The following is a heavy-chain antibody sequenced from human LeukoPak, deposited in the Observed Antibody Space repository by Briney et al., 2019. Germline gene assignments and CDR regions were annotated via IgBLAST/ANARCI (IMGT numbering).Heavy chain of an antibody. J-gene: IGHJ1*01. V-gene: IGHV1-2*02. CDR2: INPNSGGT. CDR1: GYTFTGHY. Sequence: ASVKVSCKASGYTFTGHYMHWVRQAPGQGLEWMGWINPNSGGTNYAQKFQGRVTMTRDTSISTAYMELSRLRSDDTAVYYCARDAAGTGFEYFQHWGQGTLVTVSS. CDR3: ARDAAGTGFEYFQH. D-gene: IGHD6-19*01.